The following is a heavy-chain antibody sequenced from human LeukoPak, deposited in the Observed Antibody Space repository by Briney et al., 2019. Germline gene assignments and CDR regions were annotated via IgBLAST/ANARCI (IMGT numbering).Heavy chain of an antibody. V-gene: IGHV1-18*01. CDR1: GYTFTSYG. Sequence: ASVKVSCKASGYTFTSYGISWVRQAPGQGLEWMGWISAYNGNTNYALKLQGRVTMTTDTSTSTACMELRSLRSDDTAVYYCARTSAYSSSWYYYWGQGTLVTVSS. J-gene: IGHJ4*02. CDR3: ARTSAYSSSWYYY. D-gene: IGHD6-13*01. CDR2: ISAYNGNT.